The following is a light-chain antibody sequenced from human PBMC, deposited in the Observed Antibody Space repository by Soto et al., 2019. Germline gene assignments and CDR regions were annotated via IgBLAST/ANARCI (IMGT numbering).Light chain of an antibody. J-gene: IGLJ1*01. Sequence: QSALTRPASVSGSPGQSITISCTGTSSDVGGSNHVSWYQHHPGKAPKLIIYEDSYRPSGVSNRFSGSKSGYTASLTISGLQAEDEADYYCNSQTSSGIRVFGTGTKVTVL. V-gene: IGLV2-14*01. CDR1: SSDVGGSNH. CDR3: NSQTSSGIRV. CDR2: EDS.